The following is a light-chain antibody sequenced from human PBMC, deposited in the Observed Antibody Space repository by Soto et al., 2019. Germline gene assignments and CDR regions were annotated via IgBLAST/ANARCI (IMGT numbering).Light chain of an antibody. CDR1: SSDVGGYNY. V-gene: IGLV2-23*02. Sequence: QSALTQPPSASGSPGQSVTISCTGTSSDVGGYNYVSWYQQHPGKAPKLMIYEVSKRPSGVSNRFSGSKSGNTASLTISGLQAEDEADYYCCSYAGSSTYVFGTGTKVTV. CDR2: EVS. J-gene: IGLJ1*01. CDR3: CSYAGSSTYV.